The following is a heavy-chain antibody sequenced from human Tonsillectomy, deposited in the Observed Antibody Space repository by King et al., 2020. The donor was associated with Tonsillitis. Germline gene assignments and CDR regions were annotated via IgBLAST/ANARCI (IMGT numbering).Heavy chain of an antibody. CDR2: INQDGGEE. J-gene: IGHJ4*02. CDR1: GFTFSSYW. Sequence: QLVESGGGLVQPGGSLRLSCAASGFTFSSYWMSWVGEAPGKGLEWVANINQDGGEEYYLDSLKGRVPISRDNAKNSLYLQMNSLRAEDTAIYYCARDRAGTKTTFDYWGQGTLVTVSS. D-gene: IGHD1/OR15-1a*01. CDR3: ARDRAGTKTTFDY. V-gene: IGHV3-7*03.